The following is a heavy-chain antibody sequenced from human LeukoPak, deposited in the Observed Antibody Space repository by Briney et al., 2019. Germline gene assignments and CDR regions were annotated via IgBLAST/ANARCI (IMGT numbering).Heavy chain of an antibody. J-gene: IGHJ4*02. Sequence: GGSLRLSCAASGFTFSSYSMNWVRQAPGKGLEWVSYISSSSSTIYYADSVKGRFTISRDNAKNSPYLQMNSLRVEDTALYYCARAQTYGDSRLLLDYWGQGTLVTVSS. CDR1: GFTFSSYS. V-gene: IGHV3-48*01. D-gene: IGHD2-21*02. CDR3: ARAQTYGDSRLLLDY. CDR2: ISSSSSTI.